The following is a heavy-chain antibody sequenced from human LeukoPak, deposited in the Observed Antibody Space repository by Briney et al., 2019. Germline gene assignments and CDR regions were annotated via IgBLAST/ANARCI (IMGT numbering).Heavy chain of an antibody. CDR1: GLIFNDYY. CDR3: ASDSSGYFGH. D-gene: IGHD3-22*01. J-gene: IGHJ4*02. V-gene: IGHV3-11*01. CDR2: ISNTGSAA. Sequence: GGSLRLSCAASGLIFNDYYMNWIRQAPGRGLEWLSYISNTGSAAYYADSMKGRFTISRDNAKNLLYLQMNSLRAEDTAVYYCASDSSGYFGHWGQGTLVTVSS.